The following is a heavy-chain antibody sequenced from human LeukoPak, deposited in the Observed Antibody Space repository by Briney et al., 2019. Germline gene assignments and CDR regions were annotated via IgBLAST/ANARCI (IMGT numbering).Heavy chain of an antibody. Sequence: GASVKVSCKASGGTFSSYAISWVRQAPGQGLEWMGWISAYNGNTNYAQKLQGRVTMTTDTSTSTAYMELRSLRSDDTAVYYCARDVSGSVSDYWGQGTLVTVSS. D-gene: IGHD1-26*01. CDR1: GGTFSSYA. J-gene: IGHJ4*02. CDR2: ISAYNGNT. CDR3: ARDVSGSVSDY. V-gene: IGHV1-18*01.